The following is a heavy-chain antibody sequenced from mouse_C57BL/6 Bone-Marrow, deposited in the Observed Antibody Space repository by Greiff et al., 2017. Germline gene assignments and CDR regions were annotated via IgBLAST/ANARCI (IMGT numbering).Heavy chain of an antibody. CDR2: ISYDGSN. J-gene: IGHJ2*01. CDR1: GYSITSGDY. Sequence: EVKLLESGPGLVKPSQSLSLTCSVPGYSITSGDYWNWIRQVPGHNLAWMGSISYDGSNNYNPSLKNRISNTRDTAKNQFFLKLNSVTTVYTATYYLARSDYWGQGPTLAVSS. V-gene: IGHV3-6*01. CDR3: ARSDY.